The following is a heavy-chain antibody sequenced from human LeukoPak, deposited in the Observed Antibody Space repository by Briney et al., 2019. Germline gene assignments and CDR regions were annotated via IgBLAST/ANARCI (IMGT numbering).Heavy chain of an antibody. CDR3: ARDRFSLYDSSGYLPY. CDR1: GFTFSSYW. D-gene: IGHD3-22*01. CDR2: IKQDGSEK. J-gene: IGHJ4*02. V-gene: IGHV3-7*01. Sequence: PGGSLRLSCAASGFTFSSYWMSWVRQAPGKRLEWVANIKQDGSEKYYVDSVKGRFTISRDNAKNSLYLQMNSLRAEDTAVYYCARDRFSLYDSSGYLPYWGQGTLVTVSS.